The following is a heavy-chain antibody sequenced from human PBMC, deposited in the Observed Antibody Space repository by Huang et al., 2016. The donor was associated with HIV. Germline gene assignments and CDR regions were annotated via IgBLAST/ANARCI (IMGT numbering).Heavy chain of an antibody. CDR2: IFPDDSDT. CDR1: GYSFRSYW. V-gene: IGHV5-51*01. Sequence: VQLVQSGAEVKKHGESLKSSCKGSGYSFRSYWIAWVRQMPGKGLEWIGIIFPDDSDTKYSPSVEGQVTISADKAIGTAYLQWSSLRASDTAMYYFARRFSSSSGYLDYWGQGSLVTVSS. CDR3: ARRFSSSSGYLDY. D-gene: IGHD6-6*01. J-gene: IGHJ4*02.